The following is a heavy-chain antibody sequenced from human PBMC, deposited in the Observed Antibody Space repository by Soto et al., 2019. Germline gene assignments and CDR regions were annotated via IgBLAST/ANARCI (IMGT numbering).Heavy chain of an antibody. CDR1: GVIFNDHS. V-gene: IGHV3-21*01. D-gene: IGHD6-19*01. CDR3: ARGAVVGIGYFDL. Sequence: GGSLRLSCEASGVIFNDHSMNWVRQAPGKGLEWVSSITSTSSFIYYEDSLKGRFTISRDNANNSLYLQMNSLRAEDTAVYYCARGAVVGIGYFDLWGRGTLVTVSS. CDR2: ITSTSSFI. J-gene: IGHJ2*01.